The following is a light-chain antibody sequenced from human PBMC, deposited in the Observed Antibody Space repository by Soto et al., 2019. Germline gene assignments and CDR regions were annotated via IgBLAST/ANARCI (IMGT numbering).Light chain of an antibody. J-gene: IGKJ1*01. CDR3: QQYGSSPWT. Sequence: EIVLTQSPATLSLSPGERATLSCRASQSVSSYLAWYQQRPGQPPRLLIYGASSRATGIPDRFSGSGSGTDFTLTISRLEPEDFAVYYCQQYGSSPWTFGQGTKVEFK. V-gene: IGKV3-20*01. CDR2: GAS. CDR1: QSVSSY.